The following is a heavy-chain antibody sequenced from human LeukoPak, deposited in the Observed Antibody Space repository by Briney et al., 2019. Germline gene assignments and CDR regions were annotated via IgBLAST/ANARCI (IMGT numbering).Heavy chain of an antibody. CDR3: AKSYCGGDCG. J-gene: IGHJ4*02. Sequence: HPGGSLGLSCAVSGLPFGSCGMTWVRQAPGKGLEWVSGITGNGVYTYYADSVKGRFTISRDNSKNTLSLQMKRLRVEDTAVYYCAKSYCGGDCGWGPGTLVTVSS. CDR1: GLPFGSCG. V-gene: IGHV3-23*01. CDR2: ITGNGVYT. D-gene: IGHD2-21*02.